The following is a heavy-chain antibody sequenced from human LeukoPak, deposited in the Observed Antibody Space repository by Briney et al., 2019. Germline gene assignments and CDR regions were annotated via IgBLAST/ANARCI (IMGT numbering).Heavy chain of an antibody. J-gene: IGHJ4*02. CDR3: ARGRRDSGYDLDY. CDR1: GFTFSSYA. D-gene: IGHD5-12*01. V-gene: IGHV3-66*01. Sequence: PGGSLRLSCAASGFTFSSYAMSWVRQAPGKGLEWVSVIYSGGNTYYADSVKGRFTISRDNPKNTLYLQMSSLRAEDTALYYCARGRRDSGYDLDYWGQGTLVTVSS. CDR2: IYSGGNT.